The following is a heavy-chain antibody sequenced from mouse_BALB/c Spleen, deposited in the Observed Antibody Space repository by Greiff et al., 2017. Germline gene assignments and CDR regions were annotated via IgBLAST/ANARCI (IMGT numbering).Heavy chain of an antibody. J-gene: IGHJ2*01. CDR3: ARQAGGYSYDFDY. Sequence: EVMLVESGGGLVKLGGSLKLSCAASGFTFSSYYMSWVRQTPEKRLELVAAINSNGGSTYYPDTVKGRFTISRDNAKNTLYLQMSSLKSEDTALYYCARQAGGYSYDFDYWGQGTTLTVSS. CDR1: GFTFSSYY. CDR2: INSNGGST. D-gene: IGHD1-2*01. V-gene: IGHV5-6-2*01.